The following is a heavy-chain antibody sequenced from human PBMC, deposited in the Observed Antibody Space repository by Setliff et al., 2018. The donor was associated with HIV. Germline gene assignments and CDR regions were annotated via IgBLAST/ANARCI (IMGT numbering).Heavy chain of an antibody. CDR3: ARDGVWDEYYYYYMDV. Sequence: ASVKVSCKASGYTFTGYFIHWVRQAPGQGLEWMGRIIPKSGGTNYAQNFQGRVTMTRDTSRKTAYMELKRLTSDDTAVYYCARDGVWDEYYYYYMDVWGKGTTVTVSS. CDR2: IIPKSGGT. D-gene: IGHD3-16*01. J-gene: IGHJ6*03. CDR1: GYTFTGYF. V-gene: IGHV1-2*06.